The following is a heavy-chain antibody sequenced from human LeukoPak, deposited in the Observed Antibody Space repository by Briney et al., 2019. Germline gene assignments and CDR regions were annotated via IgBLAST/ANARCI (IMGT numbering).Heavy chain of an antibody. CDR2: ISGSGGST. D-gene: IGHD2-2*01. V-gene: IGHV3-23*01. CDR3: AKDVDLYCSSTSCYAGQFDY. Sequence: GGSLRLSSAASGFTFSSYAMSWVRQAPGKGLEWVSAISGSGGSTYYADSVKGRFTISRDNSKNTLYLQMNSLRAEDTAVYYCAKDVDLYCSSTSCYAGQFDYWGQGTLVTVSS. J-gene: IGHJ4*02. CDR1: GFTFSSYA.